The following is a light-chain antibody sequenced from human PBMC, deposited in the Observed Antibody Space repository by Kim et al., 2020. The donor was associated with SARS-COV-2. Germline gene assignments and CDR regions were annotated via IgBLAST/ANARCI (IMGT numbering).Light chain of an antibody. V-gene: IGKV1-33*01. J-gene: IGKJ5*01. CDR2: DAS. CDR1: QDVSIY. CDR3: QHYGDLQIT. Sequence: DIQMTQSPSSLSASVGDRVTITCQASQDVSIYLNWYRQKLGKAPELLIYDASNLETGVPSRFSGSGSGTDFSFTISSLQPEDIATYYCQHYGDLQITFGQGTRLEIK.